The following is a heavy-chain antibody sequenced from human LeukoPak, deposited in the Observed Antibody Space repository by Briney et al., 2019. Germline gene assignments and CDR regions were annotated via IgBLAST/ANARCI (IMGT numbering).Heavy chain of an antibody. V-gene: IGHV3-23*01. CDR1: GFTFSIYA. D-gene: IGHD2-2*01. CDR2: ISGSGGST. CDR3: AKGASSTSCHYMDV. J-gene: IGHJ6*02. Sequence: GGSLRLSCAASGFTFSIYAMTWVRQAPGKGLVWVSAISGSGGSTYYADSVRGRFTISRDNSKNTLYLQMNSLRAEDTAVYYCAKGASSTSCHYMDVWGQGTTVTVSS.